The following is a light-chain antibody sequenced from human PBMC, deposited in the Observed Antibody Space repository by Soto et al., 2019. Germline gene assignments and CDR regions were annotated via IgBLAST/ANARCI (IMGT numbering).Light chain of an antibody. CDR2: DVS. J-gene: IGLJ1*01. CDR3: SSYTSSSPYV. V-gene: IGLV2-14*01. CDR1: SSDVGGYNY. Sequence: QSALTQPASVSGSPGQSITISCTGTSSDVGGYNYVPWYQQHPGKAPKLMIYDVSNRPSGVSNRFSGSKSGNTASLTISGLQAEDGADYYCSSYTSSSPYVFGTGTKVTVL.